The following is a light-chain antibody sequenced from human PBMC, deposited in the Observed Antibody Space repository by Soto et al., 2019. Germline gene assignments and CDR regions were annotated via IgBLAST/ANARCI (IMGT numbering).Light chain of an antibody. CDR1: SSDVGGYNY. CDR3: SSYTSSSTPRV. CDR2: EVS. Sequence: QSALTQPASVSGSPGQPITISCTGTSSDVGGYNYVSWYQQHPGKAPKLMIYEVSNRPSGVSNRFSGSKSGNTASLTISGLQAEDEADYYCSSYTSSSTPRVFGTGTKLTVL. J-gene: IGLJ1*01. V-gene: IGLV2-14*01.